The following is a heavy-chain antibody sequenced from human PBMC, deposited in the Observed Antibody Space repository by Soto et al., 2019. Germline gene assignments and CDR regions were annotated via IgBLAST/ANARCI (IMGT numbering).Heavy chain of an antibody. CDR3: ARDRDDYGSGNYYNRIDF. CDR2: IIPIFGTP. Sequence: QVQLVQSGAEVKKPGSSVKVSCKASGGIFSTYAISWLRRAPGQGLEWMGGIIPIFGTPNYAQRFQGRVTITADEYTSTASMELSRLRSEDTAVYYCARDRDDYGSGNYYNRIDFWGQGTLVTVS. J-gene: IGHJ4*02. V-gene: IGHV1-69*01. CDR1: GGIFSTYA. D-gene: IGHD3-10*01.